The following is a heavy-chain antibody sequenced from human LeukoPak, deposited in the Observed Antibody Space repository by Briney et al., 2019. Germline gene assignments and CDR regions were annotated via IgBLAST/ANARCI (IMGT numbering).Heavy chain of an antibody. CDR3: AREMYAGWYFAFDI. CDR1: GFTFSSFA. D-gene: IGHD6-19*01. J-gene: IGHJ3*02. CDR2: ISNSGDYI. Sequence: GGSLRLSCTVSGFTFSSFAMNWVRQGPGKGLEWVASISNSGDYISYADSLKGRFTISRDNAKNSLFLQMSSLRAEDTAVYYCAREMYAGWYFAFDIWGQGTMVTVSS. V-gene: IGHV3-21*01.